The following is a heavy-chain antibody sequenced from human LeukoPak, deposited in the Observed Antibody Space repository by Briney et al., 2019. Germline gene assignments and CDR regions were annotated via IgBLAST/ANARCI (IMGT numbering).Heavy chain of an antibody. J-gene: IGHJ4*02. CDR3: AGDRPPGGSPTVDY. Sequence: GESLRLSCAASGFTFSDFAMSWVRQAPGKGLEWVSVISSSGGDIYYSDSVKGRFTLSRDNSKNTLFLQMDSLRAEDTALYYCAGDRPPGGSPTVDYWGQGTLVTVSS. CDR2: ISSSGGDI. D-gene: IGHD1-26*01. V-gene: IGHV3-23*01. CDR1: GFTFSDFA.